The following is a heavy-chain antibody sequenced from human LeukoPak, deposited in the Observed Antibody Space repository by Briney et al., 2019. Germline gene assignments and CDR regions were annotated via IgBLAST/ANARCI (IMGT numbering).Heavy chain of an antibody. Sequence: GASVKVSCKASGYTFTGYYMHWVRQAPGQGLEWMGWINPNSGGTNYAQKFQGRVTMTRDTSISTAYMELSRLRSDDTAVYYCAREGIVVVPAATGNWFDPWGQGTLVTVSS. CDR2: INPNSGGT. V-gene: IGHV1-2*02. CDR1: GYTFTGYY. J-gene: IGHJ5*02. D-gene: IGHD2-2*01. CDR3: AREGIVVVPAATGNWFDP.